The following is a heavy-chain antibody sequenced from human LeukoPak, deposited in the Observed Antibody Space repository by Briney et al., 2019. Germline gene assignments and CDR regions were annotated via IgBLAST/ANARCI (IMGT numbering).Heavy chain of an antibody. CDR1: GFTFSSYW. CDR3: ASSLDYYGSRQPDAFDI. V-gene: IGHV3-7*01. J-gene: IGHJ3*02. D-gene: IGHD3-10*01. Sequence: GGSLRLSCAASGFTFSSYWMSWVRQAPGKGLEWVANIKQDGSEKYYVASVKRRFTISRDNAKNSLYLQMSSLRVEDTAVYYCASSLDYYGSRQPDAFDIWSQGTMDTVSS. CDR2: IKQDGSEK.